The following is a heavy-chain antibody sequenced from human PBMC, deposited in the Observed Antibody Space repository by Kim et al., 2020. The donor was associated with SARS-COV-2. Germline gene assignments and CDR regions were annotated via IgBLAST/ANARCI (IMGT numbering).Heavy chain of an antibody. V-gene: IGHV4-39*01. CDR3: ARLDGNFDWLFTFDY. J-gene: IGHJ4*02. D-gene: IGHD3-9*01. Sequence: PSLKSRVTISVDTSKNQFSLKLSSVTAADTAVYYCARLDGNFDWLFTFDYWGQGTLVTVSS.